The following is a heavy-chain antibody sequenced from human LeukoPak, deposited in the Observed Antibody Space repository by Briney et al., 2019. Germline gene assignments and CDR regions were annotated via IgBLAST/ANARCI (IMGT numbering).Heavy chain of an antibody. CDR1: GFTFSIYS. CDR3: ARAGSSPIDY. CDR2: IYSGGST. D-gene: IGHD6-13*01. Sequence: GGSLRLSCAASGFTFSIYSMNWVRQAPGKGLEWVSVIYSGGSTYYADSVKGRFTISRDNSKNTLYLQMNSLRAEDTAVYYCARAGSSPIDYWGQGTLVTVSS. J-gene: IGHJ4*02. V-gene: IGHV3-53*01.